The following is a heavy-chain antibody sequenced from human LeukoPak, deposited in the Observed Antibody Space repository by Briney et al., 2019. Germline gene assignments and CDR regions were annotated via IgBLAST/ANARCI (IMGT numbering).Heavy chain of an antibody. D-gene: IGHD4-17*01. CDR3: ARDYGDLIFDY. J-gene: IGHJ4*02. CDR1: GFTFSSYE. Sequence: GGSLRLSCAASGFTFSSYEMNWVRQAPGKGLEWVSSISSSSSYIYYADSVKGRFTISRDNAKNSLYLQMNSLRAEDTAVYYCARDYGDLIFDYWGQGTLVTVSS. V-gene: IGHV3-21*01. CDR2: ISSSSSYI.